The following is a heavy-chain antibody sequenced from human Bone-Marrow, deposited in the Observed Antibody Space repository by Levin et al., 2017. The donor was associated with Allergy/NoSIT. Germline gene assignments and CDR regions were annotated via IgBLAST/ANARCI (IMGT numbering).Heavy chain of an antibody. CDR2: ISSGSSSI. Sequence: GGSLRLSCAASGFTFNADSMDWVRQAPGKGLEWVSYISSGSSSIHYADSVRGRSTTSRDNAKNSLFLQMNRLRDEDTVVYYCARGSVNNYDDSSGYFLDYFQHWGQGTLVTVSS. V-gene: IGHV3-21*05. J-gene: IGHJ1*01. CDR3: ARGSVNNYDDSSGYFLDYFQH. CDR1: GFTFNADS. D-gene: IGHD3-22*01.